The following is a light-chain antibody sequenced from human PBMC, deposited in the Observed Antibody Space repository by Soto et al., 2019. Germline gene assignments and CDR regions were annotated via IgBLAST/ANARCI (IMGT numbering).Light chain of an antibody. CDR1: QSVSSY. J-gene: IGKJ2*01. CDR3: LQFSNWPHT. V-gene: IGKV3-15*01. Sequence: EIVMTQSPATLSVSPGTRATLSCRASQSVSSYLAWYQQRPGQAPRLLIYGASTRATGIPARFSGSGSGTEFTLTISSLQSEDFAICYCLQFSNWPHTFGQGTKLEIK. CDR2: GAS.